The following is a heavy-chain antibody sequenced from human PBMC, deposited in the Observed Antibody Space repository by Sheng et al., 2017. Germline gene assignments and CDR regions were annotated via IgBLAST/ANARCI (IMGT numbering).Heavy chain of an antibody. V-gene: IGHV3-53*01. D-gene: IGHD3-10*01. J-gene: IGHJ4*02. CDR2: IYSGGST. Sequence: EVQLVESGGGLIQPGGSLRLSCAPSGFTVSSNYMSWVRQAPGKGLEWVSVIYSGGSTYYADSVKGRFTISRDNSKNTLYLQMNSLRAEDTAVYYCARTYYYGSGSYGFDYWGQGTLVTVSS. CDR1: GFTVSSNY. CDR3: ARTYYYGSGSYGFDY.